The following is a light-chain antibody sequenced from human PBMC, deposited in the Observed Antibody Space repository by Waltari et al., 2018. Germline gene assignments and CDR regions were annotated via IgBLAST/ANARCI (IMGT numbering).Light chain of an antibody. CDR3: QHYNGYPYS. CDR1: QGISSY. J-gene: IGKJ2*03. CDR2: GGS. V-gene: IGKV1-9*01. Sequence: IQLTQSPLSLSASVGDRVTITCRASQGISSYLAWYQQKSVRAPKLLIYGGSTLPNGVPSRFSGSGFGTDFTLTISSLQPEDFATYHCQHYNGYPYSFGQGTKLEIK.